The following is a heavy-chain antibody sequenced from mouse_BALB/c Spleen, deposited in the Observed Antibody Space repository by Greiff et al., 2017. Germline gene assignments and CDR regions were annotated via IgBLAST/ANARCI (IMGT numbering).Heavy chain of an antibody. CDR3: ARDSTMITAWFAY. V-gene: IGHV5-6-3*01. Sequence: VESGGGLVQPGGSLKLSCAASGFTFSSYGMSWVRQTPDKRLELVATINSNGGSTYYPDSVKGRFTISRDNAKNTLYLQMSSLKSEDTAMYYCARDSTMITAWFAYWGQGTLVTVSA. CDR1: GFTFSSYG. D-gene: IGHD2-4*01. J-gene: IGHJ3*01. CDR2: INSNGGST.